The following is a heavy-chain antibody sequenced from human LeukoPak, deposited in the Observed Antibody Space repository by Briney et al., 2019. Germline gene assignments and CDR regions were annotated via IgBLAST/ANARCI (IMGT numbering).Heavy chain of an antibody. D-gene: IGHD6-13*01. Sequence: ASVKVSCKASEYTFTGYYMQWVRQAPGQGLEWMGIINPSGGSTSYAQKFQGRVTMTRDMSTSTVYMELSSLRSEDTAVYYCARDAPYSRSFDPWGQGTLVTVSS. CDR1: EYTFTGYY. J-gene: IGHJ5*02. CDR3: ARDAPYSRSFDP. CDR2: INPSGGST. V-gene: IGHV1-46*01.